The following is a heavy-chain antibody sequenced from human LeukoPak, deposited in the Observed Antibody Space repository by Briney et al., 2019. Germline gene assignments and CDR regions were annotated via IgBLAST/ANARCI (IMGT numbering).Heavy chain of an antibody. V-gene: IGHV1-69*06. J-gene: IGHJ4*02. CDR1: GGTFSSYA. D-gene: IGHD5-12*01. CDR2: IIPIFGTA. CDR3: ARDGYSGYADY. Sequence: ASVKVSCKASGGTFSSYAISWVRQAPGQGLEWMGGIIPIFGTANYAQKFQGRVTITADKSTSTAYMELSSLRSEDTAVYYCARDGYSGYADYWGQGTLVTVSS.